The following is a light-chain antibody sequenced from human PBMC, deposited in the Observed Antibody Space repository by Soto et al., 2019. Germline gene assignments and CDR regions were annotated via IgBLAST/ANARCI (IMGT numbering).Light chain of an antibody. CDR1: QSVSNF. V-gene: IGKV3-11*01. Sequence: ESVLTQSPATLSLSPGKRATLSCWASQSVSNFLAWYEQKPGQAPRRRIYDTSNRATGIPARFGGSVSETDFTLTINNLQPEDFAVYYCQQRSNRPINFGQGTRLEIK. J-gene: IGKJ5*01. CDR2: DTS. CDR3: QQRSNRPIN.